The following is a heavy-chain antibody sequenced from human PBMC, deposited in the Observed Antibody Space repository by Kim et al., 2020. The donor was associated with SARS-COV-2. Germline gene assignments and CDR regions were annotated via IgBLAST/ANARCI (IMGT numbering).Heavy chain of an antibody. CDR1: GFTFTSHS. D-gene: IGHD6-19*01. J-gene: IGHJ4*02. CDR3: ARDRGAGWYYFDA. CDR2: IAGTGSTI. V-gene: IGHV3-48*03. Sequence: GSLRLSCTASGFTFTSHSMAWVRQTPGKGLEWISYIAGTGSTIYQADSGKGRFIISRDNSKNSLFLEMNSLTVDDTALYYCARDRGAGWYYFDAWGQGTLVTVSS.